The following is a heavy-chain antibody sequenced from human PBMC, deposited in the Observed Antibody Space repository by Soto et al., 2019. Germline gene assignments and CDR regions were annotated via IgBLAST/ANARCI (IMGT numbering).Heavy chain of an antibody. CDR2: ISGSGGST. CDR1: GFTFSSYA. J-gene: IGHJ4*02. D-gene: IGHD2-2*01. V-gene: IGHV3-23*01. CDR3: AKGSRYCSSTSGQYYADY. Sequence: EVQLLESGGGLVQPGGSLRLSCAASGFTFSSYAMSWVRQAPGKGLEWVSAISGSGGSTYYADSVKGRFTISRDNSKNTLYLQMNILRSEDAAVYSCAKGSRYCSSTSGQYYADYCGQGTLVTVSS.